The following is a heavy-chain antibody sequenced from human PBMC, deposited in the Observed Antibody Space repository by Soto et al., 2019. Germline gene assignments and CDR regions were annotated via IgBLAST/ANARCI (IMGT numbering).Heavy chain of an antibody. CDR3: ARVRGYTVDY. V-gene: IGHV3-48*02. J-gene: IGHJ4*02. CDR1: GFTFSSYS. D-gene: IGHD3-16*02. CDR2: ISSSSSTL. Sequence: EVQLVESGGGLVQPGGSLRLSCAASGFTFSSYSMNWVRQAPGKGLEWVSYISSSSSTLYYADSVKGRFTISRDNAKISLYLQRNSLRDEDTAVYDCARVRGYTVDYWGQGTLVTVSS.